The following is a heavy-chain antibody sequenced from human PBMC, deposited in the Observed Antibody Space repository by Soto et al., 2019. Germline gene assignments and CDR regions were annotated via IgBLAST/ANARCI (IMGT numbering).Heavy chain of an antibody. CDR2: IDGSGGIT. J-gene: IGHJ5*02. Sequence: PGRSLRLSCAASGFTFADYAMSWVRQSPGKGLEWVTTIDGSGGITYYADSVKGRFTISRDNSRNTVYLQMNSLRGDDTALYACVKNSGLFYTCGQGALVTDS. CDR3: VKNSGLFYT. D-gene: IGHD3-10*01. V-gene: IGHV3-23*01. CDR1: GFTFADYA.